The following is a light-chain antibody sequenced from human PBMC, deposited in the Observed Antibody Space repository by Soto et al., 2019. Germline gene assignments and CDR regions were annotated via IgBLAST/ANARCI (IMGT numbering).Light chain of an antibody. V-gene: IGLV2-11*01. J-gene: IGLJ2*01. CDR1: SSDVGGYNY. CDR3: CSNAGSHEV. CDR2: DVS. Sequence: QSALTQPGSVSGSPGQSVTISCTGTSSDVGGYNYVSWYQQHPGKAPKLIIYDVSERPSGVSDRFTGSKSGNTASLTISGLQAEDEADYYCCSNAGSHEVFGGGTKLTVL.